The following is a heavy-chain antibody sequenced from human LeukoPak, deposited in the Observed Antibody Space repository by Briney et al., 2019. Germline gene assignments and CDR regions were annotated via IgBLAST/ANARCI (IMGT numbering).Heavy chain of an antibody. D-gene: IGHD2-15*01. V-gene: IGHV1-2*02. CDR2: INPNSGGT. Sequence: ASVKVSCKASGYNFEILGISWVRQAPGQGLEWMGWINPNSGGTNYAQKFQGRVTMTRDTSISTAYMELSRLRSDDTAVYYCATSEPLCSGGSCYPRNWFDPWGQGTLVTVSS. CDR1: GYNFEILG. J-gene: IGHJ5*02. CDR3: ATSEPLCSGGSCYPRNWFDP.